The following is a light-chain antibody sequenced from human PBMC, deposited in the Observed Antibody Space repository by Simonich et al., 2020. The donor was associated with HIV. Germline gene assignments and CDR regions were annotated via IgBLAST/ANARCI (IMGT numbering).Light chain of an antibody. J-gene: IGKJ4*01. CDR1: QSVLYGSNNKHY. Sequence: DIVMTQSPDSLAVSLGERATINCKPSQSVLYGSNNKHYLAGYQQKPGQPPRLLIYWASSRESGVPDRFSGSGSETDFTLTISSLQAEDVAVYYCQQYFRTPLTFGGGTKVEIK. CDR2: WAS. CDR3: QQYFRTPLT. V-gene: IGKV4-1*01.